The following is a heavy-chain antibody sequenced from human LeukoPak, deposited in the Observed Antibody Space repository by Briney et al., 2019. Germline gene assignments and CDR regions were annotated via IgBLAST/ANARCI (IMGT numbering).Heavy chain of an antibody. CDR2: IYTSGST. D-gene: IGHD1-1*01. J-gene: IGHJ5*02. CDR3: ARVDEGTHGHNWFDP. CDR1: GGSISSYY. V-gene: IGHV4-4*07. Sequence: PSETLSLTCTVSGGSISSYYWSWIRQPAGKGLEWIGRIYTSGSTNYNPSLESRVTMSVDTSKNQFSLKLSSVTAADTAVYYCARVDEGTHGHNWFDPWGQGTLVTVSS.